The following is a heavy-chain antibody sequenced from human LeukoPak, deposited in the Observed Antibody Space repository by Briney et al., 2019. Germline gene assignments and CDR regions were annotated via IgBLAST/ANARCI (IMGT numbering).Heavy chain of an antibody. J-gene: IGHJ4*02. V-gene: IGHV3-9*01. CDR3: ARMWGSSWSYFDY. Sequence: GGSLRLSCAASGFTFDDYAMHWVRQAPGKGLEWVSGISWYSGSIGYADSVKGRFTISRDNAKNSLYLQMNSLRAEDTALYYCARMWGSSWSYFDYWGQGTLVTVSS. CDR2: ISWYSGSI. CDR1: GFTFDDYA. D-gene: IGHD6-13*01.